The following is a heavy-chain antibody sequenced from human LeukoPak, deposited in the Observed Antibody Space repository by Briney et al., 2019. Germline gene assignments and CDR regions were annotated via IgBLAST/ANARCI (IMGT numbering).Heavy chain of an antibody. V-gene: IGHV1-69*13. CDR2: IIPIFGTA. D-gene: IGHD1-26*01. J-gene: IGHJ4*02. CDR1: GGTFSSYA. CDR3: ARHWELVPYYMDV. Sequence: SVKVSCKASGGTFSSYAISWVRQAPGQGLEWMGGIIPIFGTANYAQKFQGRVTITADESTSTAYMELSSLRSEDTAVYYCARHWELVPYYMDVWGQGTLVTVSS.